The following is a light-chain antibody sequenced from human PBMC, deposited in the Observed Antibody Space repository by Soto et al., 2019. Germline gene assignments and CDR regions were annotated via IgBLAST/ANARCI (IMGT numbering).Light chain of an antibody. V-gene: IGKV4-1*01. CDR2: WAS. Sequence: DIVMTQSPDSLAVSLGERATINCKSSQSVLYSSNNKNYLAWYQQKPGQPPKELIYWASTRESGVPDRFSGSGSGTDFTLTISSLQAEDVEVYYCQQYYSTHPTFGGGTKVEIK. J-gene: IGKJ4*01. CDR3: QQYYSTHPT. CDR1: QSVLYSSNNKNY.